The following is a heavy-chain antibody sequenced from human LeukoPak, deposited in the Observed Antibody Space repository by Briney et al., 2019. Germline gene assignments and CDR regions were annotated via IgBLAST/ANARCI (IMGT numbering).Heavy chain of an antibody. CDR3: ARVDDSGDYVIDY. V-gene: IGHV3-21*01. Sequence: GGSLRLSCAASGFSFSDYIMIWVRQAPGRGLVWVSIINYTSSYKYYADSVKGRFTVSRDNANKSLYLQMNSLRAEDTAVYYCARVDDSGDYVIDYWGQGTLVTVSS. CDR2: INYTSSYK. CDR1: GFSFSDYI. D-gene: IGHD4-17*01. J-gene: IGHJ4*02.